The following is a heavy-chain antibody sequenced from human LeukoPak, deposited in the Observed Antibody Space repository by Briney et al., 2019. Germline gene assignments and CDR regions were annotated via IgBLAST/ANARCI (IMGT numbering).Heavy chain of an antibody. Sequence: GGSLRLSCAASGFTFRYYGMSWVRQAPGKGLEWVLSLSGSGSSTHYADSVKGRFTISRDNSKNTLYLQMNSLRAEDTAVYYCARGRGAAAADGMDAWGQGTTVTVPS. V-gene: IGHV3-23*01. D-gene: IGHD6-25*01. CDR2: LSGSGSST. J-gene: IGHJ6*02. CDR3: ARGRGAAAADGMDA. CDR1: GFTFRYYG.